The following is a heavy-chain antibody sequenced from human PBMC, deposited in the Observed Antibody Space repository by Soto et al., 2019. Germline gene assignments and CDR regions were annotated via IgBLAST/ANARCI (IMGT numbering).Heavy chain of an antibody. V-gene: IGHV4-39*01. J-gene: IGHJ6*02. CDR1: GGSISSSSCY. Sequence: SETLSLTCTVSGGSISSSSCYWGWIRLPPGKGLEWIGNIYYNGNTYYNPSLKSGVTISVDTSKNQFSLKLSSVTAADTAVYYCARLKGILWFGEPKYYGMDVWGQGTTVTVSS. D-gene: IGHD3-10*01. CDR3: ARLKGILWFGEPKYYGMDV. CDR2: IYYNGNT.